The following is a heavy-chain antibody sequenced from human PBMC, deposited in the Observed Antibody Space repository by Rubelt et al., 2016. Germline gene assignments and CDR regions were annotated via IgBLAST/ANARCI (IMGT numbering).Heavy chain of an antibody. CDR1: GFSFSSYG. Sequence: VQLVESGGGLVEPGESLRLSCAASGFSFSSYGMHWVRQAPGKGLEWVGVIAYDGDKKYYADSVKGRFTSSRDNPKSTLYLQMNSLRDEETAVYYCTRSHYFFDYWGQGTLVTVSS. CDR2: IAYDGDKK. J-gene: IGHJ4*02. V-gene: IGHV3-30*03. CDR3: TRSHYFFDY.